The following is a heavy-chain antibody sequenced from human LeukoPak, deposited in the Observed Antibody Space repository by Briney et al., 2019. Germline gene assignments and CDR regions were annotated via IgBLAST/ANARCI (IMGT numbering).Heavy chain of an antibody. J-gene: IGHJ4*02. D-gene: IGHD6-13*01. V-gene: IGHV3-30-3*01. CDR2: LSYDGTNK. CDR1: GFTFSAYA. Sequence: GGSLRLSCAASGFTFSAYAMHWVRQAPGKGLEWVAVLSYDGTNKHYAVSVKGRFSISRDNSKNTLYLQMNSLRAEDTAVYYCALGYGGSSWYQFDYWGQGTLVTVSS. CDR3: ALGYGGSSWYQFDY.